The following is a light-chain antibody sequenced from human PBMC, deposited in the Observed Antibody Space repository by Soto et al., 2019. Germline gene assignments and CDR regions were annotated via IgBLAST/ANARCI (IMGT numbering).Light chain of an antibody. CDR2: AAS. V-gene: IGKV1-27*01. CDR1: QGIRNY. J-gene: IGKJ4*01. CDR3: QKYNSAPRT. Sequence: DVQMTQAPSSLSASVGDRVTITCRASQGIRNYLAWYQQKPGKVPKLLIYAASILQSGVPSRFSGSGSGTAFTPTIISLQPADVATYYCQKYNSAPRTFGGGTKVEIK.